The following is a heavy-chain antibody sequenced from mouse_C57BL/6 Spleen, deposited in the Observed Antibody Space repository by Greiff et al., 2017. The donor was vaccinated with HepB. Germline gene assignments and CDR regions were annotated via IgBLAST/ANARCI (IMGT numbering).Heavy chain of an antibody. CDR2: IDPEDGDT. CDR3: TTTGPYYYGSLFAY. CDR1: GFNIKDYY. V-gene: IGHV14-1*01. Sequence: EVQLQQSGAELVRPGASVKLSCTASGFNIKDYYMHWVKQRPEQGLEWIGRIDPEDGDTEYAPKFQGKATMTADTSSNTAYLQLSSLTSEDTAVYYCTTTGPYYYGSLFAYWGQGTLVTVYA. D-gene: IGHD1-1*01. J-gene: IGHJ3*01.